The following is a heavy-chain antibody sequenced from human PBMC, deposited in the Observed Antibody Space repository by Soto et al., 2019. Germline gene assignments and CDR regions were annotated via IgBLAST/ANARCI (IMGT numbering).Heavy chain of an antibody. J-gene: IGHJ6*02. CDR1: GYTFTSYG. V-gene: IGHV1-18*04. Sequence: QVQLVQSGAEVKKPGASVKVSCKASGYTFTSYGISWVRQAPGQGLEWMGWISAYNGNTNNAQKLQGRVTMTTDTSTSTAYMELRSLRSDDTAVYYCARDRGTGTWGYYYYYGMDVWGQGTTVTVSS. CDR3: ARDRGTGTWGYYYYYGMDV. CDR2: ISAYNGNT. D-gene: IGHD1-1*01.